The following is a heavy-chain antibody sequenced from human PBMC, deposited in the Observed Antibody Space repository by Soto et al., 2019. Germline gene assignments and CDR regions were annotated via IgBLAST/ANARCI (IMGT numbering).Heavy chain of an antibody. CDR1: GYTFTSYY. CDR3: ARDPSYYGMDV. V-gene: IGHV1-46*01. J-gene: IGHJ6*02. Sequence: GASVKVSCKASGYTFTSYYMHWVRQAPGQGLEWMGIINPSGGSTSYAQKFQGRVTITRDTSASTAYMELSSLRSEDTAVYYCARDPSYYGMDVWGQGTTVTVSS. CDR2: INPSGGST.